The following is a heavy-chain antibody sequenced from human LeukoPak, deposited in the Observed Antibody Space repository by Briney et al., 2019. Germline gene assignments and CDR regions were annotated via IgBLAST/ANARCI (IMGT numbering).Heavy chain of an antibody. V-gene: IGHV4-39*07. J-gene: IGHJ4*02. CDR1: GGSISSSSYY. Sequence: SETLSLTCTVSGGSISSSSYYWTWIRQPPGKGLEWIGSIYYTGSTYYNPSLKSRVTISVNTSKNQFSLKLSSVTAADTAVYYCARVVSSPFYYFDYWGQGTLVTVSS. CDR2: IYYTGST. D-gene: IGHD6-13*01. CDR3: ARVVSSPFYYFDY.